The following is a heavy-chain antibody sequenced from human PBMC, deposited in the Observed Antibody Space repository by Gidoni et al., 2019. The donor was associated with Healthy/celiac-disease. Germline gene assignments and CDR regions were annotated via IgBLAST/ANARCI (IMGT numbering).Heavy chain of an antibody. V-gene: IGHV3-33*01. Sequence: QVQLVESGGGVVQPGRSLRLSCAASGFTFSSYGMHWVRQAPGKGLEWVAVIWYDGSNKYYADSVKGRFTISRDNSKNTLYLQMNSLRAEDTAVYYCARMYYYDSSGSRSGDAFDIWGQGTMVTVSS. J-gene: IGHJ3*02. CDR2: IWYDGSNK. CDR1: GFTFSSYG. CDR3: ARMYYYDSSGSRSGDAFDI. D-gene: IGHD3-22*01.